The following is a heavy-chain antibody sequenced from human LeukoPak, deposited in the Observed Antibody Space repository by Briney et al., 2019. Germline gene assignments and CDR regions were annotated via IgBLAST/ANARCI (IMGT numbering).Heavy chain of an antibody. D-gene: IGHD2-21*01. Sequence: SGGSLRLSCVAPGFTFSSFGMHWVRQAPGKGLDWVAFVKYDGISEFYTDSVKGRFRISRDDSQSTVYLQMNSLKPEDTAVYYCARDNRHFVVVSGMTDHYMDVWGKGTTVTISS. CDR1: GFTFSSFG. J-gene: IGHJ6*03. CDR3: ARDNRHFVVVSGMTDHYMDV. V-gene: IGHV3-30*02. CDR2: VKYDGISE.